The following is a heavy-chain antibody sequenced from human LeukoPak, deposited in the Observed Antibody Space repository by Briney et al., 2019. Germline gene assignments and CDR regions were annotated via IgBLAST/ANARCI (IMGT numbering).Heavy chain of an antibody. J-gene: IGHJ3*02. CDR1: GFTFSSHG. V-gene: IGHV3-30*03. D-gene: IGHD5-12*01. CDR2: ISDDGINK. CDR3: ASVDDLDAFAM. Sequence: GGSLRLSCAVSGFTFSSHGMHWVRQAPGKGLEWVAVISDDGINKYYADPVKGRFTISRDNSKNTLYLEMSSLRAEDTAVYYCASVDDLDAFAMWGQGTMVIVFS.